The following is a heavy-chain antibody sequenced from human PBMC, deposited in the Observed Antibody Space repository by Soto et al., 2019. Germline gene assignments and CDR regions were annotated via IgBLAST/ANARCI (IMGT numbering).Heavy chain of an antibody. CDR1: GGSFRGYY. V-gene: IGHV4-34*01. CDR3: ARGVVEIPLPDYYYYYGMDV. J-gene: IGHJ6*02. CDR2: INHSGST. Sequence: PSETLSLTCAVYGGSFRGYYWSWIRQPPGKGLEWIGEINHSGSTNYNPSLKSRVTISVDTSKNQFSLKLSSVTAADTAVYYCARGVVEIPLPDYYYYYGMDVWGQGTTVTVSS. D-gene: IGHD2-15*01.